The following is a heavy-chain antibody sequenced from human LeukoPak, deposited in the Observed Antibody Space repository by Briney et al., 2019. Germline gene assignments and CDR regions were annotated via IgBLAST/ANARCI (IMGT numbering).Heavy chain of an antibody. J-gene: IGHJ5*02. CDR3: ARGRRLLWFGELLFWFDP. D-gene: IGHD3-10*01. CDR2: IYYSGST. V-gene: IGHV4-39*07. Sequence: SETLSLTCTVSGVSISSSSCYWGWIRQPPGRGLEWIGSIYYSGSTYYNPSLKSRVTISVDTSKNQFSLKLSSVTAADTAVYYCARGRRLLWFGELLFWFDPWGQGTLVTVSS. CDR1: GVSISSSSCY.